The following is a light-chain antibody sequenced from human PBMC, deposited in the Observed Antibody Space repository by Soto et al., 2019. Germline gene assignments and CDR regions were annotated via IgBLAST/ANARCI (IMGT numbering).Light chain of an antibody. CDR2: DVS. Sequence: QSALTQPASVSGSPGQSITISCTGTSSDVGGYNYVSWYQQHPGKAPKLMIYDVSNRPSGVSNRFSGSKSGNTASLPISGRQAEDEADYYCSSYTSSSSVVFGGGTQLTVL. V-gene: IGLV2-14*01. CDR1: SSDVGGYNY. CDR3: SSYTSSSSVV. J-gene: IGLJ2*01.